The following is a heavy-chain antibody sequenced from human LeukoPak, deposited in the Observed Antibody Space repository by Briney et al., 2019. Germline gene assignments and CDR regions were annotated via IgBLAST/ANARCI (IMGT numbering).Heavy chain of an antibody. J-gene: IGHJ6*04. CDR1: GGTFSSYA. D-gene: IGHD5-18*01. Sequence: GASVKVSCKASGGTFSSYAISWVRQAPGQGLEWMGGIIPIFGTANYAQKFQGRVTITADESTSTAYMELSSLRSEDTAVYYCARPAGYANYHDMDVGAKGPTDTV. V-gene: IGHV1-69*13. CDR2: IIPIFGTA. CDR3: ARPAGYANYHDMDV.